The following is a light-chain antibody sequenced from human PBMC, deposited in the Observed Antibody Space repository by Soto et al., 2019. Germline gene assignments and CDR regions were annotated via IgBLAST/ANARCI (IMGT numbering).Light chain of an antibody. CDR2: DAS. CDR1: QSVSSY. J-gene: IGKJ5*01. V-gene: IGKV3-11*01. CDR3: QQRSNWPIN. Sequence: EIVLTPSPATLSLSPGGRATLSRSASQSVSSYLAWYQQKPGQAPRLLIYDASNRATGIPARFSGSGSGTDFTLTISSLEPEDFAVYYCQQRSNWPINFGQGTRLEIK.